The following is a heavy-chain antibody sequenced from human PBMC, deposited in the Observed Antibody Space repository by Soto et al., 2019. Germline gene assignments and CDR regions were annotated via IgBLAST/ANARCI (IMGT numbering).Heavy chain of an antibody. CDR3: AREYDSSMNYVDY. CDR2: ISYDGSNK. V-gene: IGHV3-30-3*01. Sequence: QVQLVESGGGVVQPGRSLRLSCAAYGFTFSSFAIHWVRQAPGKGLEWVSRISYDGSNKYYADSVKGRFTISRDNSKNTLYLQMNSRRAEDTAVYYCAREYDSSMNYVDYWGQGTLVTVSS. CDR1: GFTFSSFA. D-gene: IGHD3-22*01. J-gene: IGHJ4*02.